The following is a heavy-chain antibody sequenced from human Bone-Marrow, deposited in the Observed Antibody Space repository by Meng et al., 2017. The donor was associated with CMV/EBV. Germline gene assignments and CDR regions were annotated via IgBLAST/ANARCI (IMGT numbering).Heavy chain of an antibody. CDR2: MNPNSGNT. CDR1: GGTFSSYA. V-gene: IGHV1-8*02. D-gene: IGHD6-13*01. J-gene: IGHJ6*02. CDR3: ARVWYSSSWYGPWDYYYGMDV. Sequence: ASVKVSCKASGGTFSSYAISWVRQAPGQGLEWMGWMNPNSGNTGYAQKFQGRVTMTRNTSISTAYMELSSLRSEDTAVYYCARVWYSSSWYGPWDYYYGMDVWGQGTTVTVSS.